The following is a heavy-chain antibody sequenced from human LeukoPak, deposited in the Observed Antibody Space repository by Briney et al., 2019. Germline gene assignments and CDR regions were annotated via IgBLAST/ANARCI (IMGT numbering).Heavy chain of an antibody. V-gene: IGHV3-21*04. D-gene: IGHD6-19*01. J-gene: IGHJ4*02. CDR1: GFTFSSYS. CDR2: ISSSSGYI. Sequence: PGGSLRLSCAASGFTFSSYSMNWVRQAPGKGLEWVSSISSSSGYIYYADSAKGRLTISRDNSKNTLYLQMNSLRAEDTAVYYCAKKRVAVAGTHYFDYWGQGTLVTVSS. CDR3: AKKRVAVAGTHYFDY.